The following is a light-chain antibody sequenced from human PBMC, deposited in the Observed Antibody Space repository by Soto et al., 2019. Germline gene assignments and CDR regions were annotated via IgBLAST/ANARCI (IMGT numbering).Light chain of an antibody. CDR2: DAS. CDR3: QQRSNWPPAT. J-gene: IGKJ1*01. CDR1: QSVSRY. Sequence: EIVLTQSPVTLSLSPGERATLSCRASQSVSRYLAWYQQKPGQAPRLLIYDASNRATGIPTRFSGSGSGTDFTLTISSLEPEDPAVYYCQQRSNWPPATFGQGTKVEIK. V-gene: IGKV3-11*01.